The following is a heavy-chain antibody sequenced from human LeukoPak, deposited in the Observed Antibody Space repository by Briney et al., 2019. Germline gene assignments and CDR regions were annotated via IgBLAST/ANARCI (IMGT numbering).Heavy chain of an antibody. CDR2: IYYSGST. Sequence: SETLSLTCTVSGGSISSYYWSWIRQPPGKGLEWIGYIYYSGSTNYNPSLKSRVTISVDTSKNQFSLKLSSVTAADTAVYYCARGSRQYYYDSSGYYLYYFDYWGQGTLVTVSS. CDR3: ARGSRQYYYDSSGYYLYYFDY. CDR1: GGSISSYY. J-gene: IGHJ4*02. D-gene: IGHD3-22*01. V-gene: IGHV4-59*01.